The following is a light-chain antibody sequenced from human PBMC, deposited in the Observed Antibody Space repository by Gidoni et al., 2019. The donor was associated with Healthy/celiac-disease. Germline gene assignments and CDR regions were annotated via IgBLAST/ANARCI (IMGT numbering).Light chain of an antibody. CDR2: AAS. CDR1: QSISSY. CDR3: QLSGPGMVS. J-gene: IGKJ2*03. V-gene: IGKV1-39*01. Sequence: DIQMTQSPSSLSASVGDRVTITCRASQSISSYLNWYQQKPGKAPKLLIYAASSLQSGVPSRFSGSGSGTDFTLTISSLQPEDFATYYFQLSGPGMVSFGQGTKLEIK.